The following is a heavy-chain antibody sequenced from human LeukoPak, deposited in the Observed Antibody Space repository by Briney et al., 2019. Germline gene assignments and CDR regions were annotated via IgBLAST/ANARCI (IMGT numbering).Heavy chain of an antibody. CDR1: GFTFSSYT. J-gene: IGHJ3*02. CDR2: NSSTSSYI. CDR3: AKVEENSSWYTGGAFDI. V-gene: IGHV3-21*01. D-gene: IGHD6-13*01. Sequence: PGGSLRLSCEGSGFTFSSYTMIWVRQAPGKGLEWLTSNSSTSSYIYYADSVKGRFTISRDNSKNTLYLQMNSLRAEDTAVYYCAKVEENSSWYTGGAFDIWGQGTMVTVSS.